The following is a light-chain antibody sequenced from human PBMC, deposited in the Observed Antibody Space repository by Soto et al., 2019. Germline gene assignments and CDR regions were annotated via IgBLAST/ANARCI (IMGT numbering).Light chain of an antibody. CDR3: CSYAGSYTFYV. J-gene: IGLJ1*01. CDR2: DVS. V-gene: IGLV2-11*01. Sequence: QSALTQPCSVSGSPGQSVTISCTGTSSDVGGYNYVSWHQQHPGKAPKLMIYDVSKRPSGVPDRFSGSKSGNTASLTISGLQAEDEADYYCCSYAGSYTFYVFGTGTKLTVL. CDR1: SSDVGGYNY.